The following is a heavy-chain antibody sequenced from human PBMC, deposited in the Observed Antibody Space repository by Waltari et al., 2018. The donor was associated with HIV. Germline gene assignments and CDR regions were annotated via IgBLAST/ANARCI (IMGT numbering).Heavy chain of an antibody. CDR2: IYNGGGT. V-gene: IGHV3-66*01. CDR3: ASLPRAPDTGFGMDV. Sequence: VQVVESGGGLVLPGGSLRLSCEGSGFNINGNYMSWVRQPPGKGLEWVAMIYNGGGTKYTDAVKGRFIISGDNSKNTILLQMNRLRIEDTAVYYCASLPRAPDTGFGMDVRGQGTTVTVSS. J-gene: IGHJ6*02. D-gene: IGHD5-18*01. CDR1: GFNINGNY.